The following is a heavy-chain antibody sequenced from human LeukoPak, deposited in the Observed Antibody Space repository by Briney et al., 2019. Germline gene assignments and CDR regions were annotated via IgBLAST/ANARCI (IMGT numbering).Heavy chain of an antibody. V-gene: IGHV3-48*03. Sequence: PGGSLRLSCAASGFTFSSYEMNWVRQAPGKGLEWVSYISSSGSTIYYADSVKGRFTISRDNAKNSLYLQMNSLRAEDTAVYYCARDGVSYYYDSSGGYYFDYWDQGTLVTVSS. CDR1: GFTFSSYE. CDR2: ISSSGSTI. J-gene: IGHJ4*02. CDR3: ARDGVSYYYDSSGGYYFDY. D-gene: IGHD3-22*01.